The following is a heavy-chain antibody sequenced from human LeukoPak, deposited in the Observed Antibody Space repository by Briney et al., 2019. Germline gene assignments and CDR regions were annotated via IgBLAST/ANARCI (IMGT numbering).Heavy chain of an antibody. Sequence: GASVKVSCKASGHTFTNYGITWVRQAPGQGLEWMGWISAYNGNTNYAQKLQGRVTMTTDTSTSTAYMELRSLRSDDTAVYYCAGPRLGGWSPSSRAYYMDVWGKGTTVTVSS. CDR1: GHTFTNYG. CDR3: AGPRLGGWSPSSRAYYMDV. V-gene: IGHV1-18*01. J-gene: IGHJ6*03. CDR2: ISAYNGNT. D-gene: IGHD2-15*01.